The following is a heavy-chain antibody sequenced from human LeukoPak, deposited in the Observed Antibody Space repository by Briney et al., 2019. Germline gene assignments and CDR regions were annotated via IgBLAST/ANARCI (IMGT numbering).Heavy chain of an antibody. V-gene: IGHV3-23*01. Sequence: PGGSLRLSCAASGFTFSSYAMSWVRQAPGKGLEWVSAISGSGGSTYYADSVKGRFTISRDNSKNTLYLQMNSLRAEDTAVYYCAKDYSMIVVVTLGYFDYWGQGTLVTVSS. D-gene: IGHD3-22*01. CDR2: ISGSGGST. CDR1: GFTFSSYA. J-gene: IGHJ4*02. CDR3: AKDYSMIVVVTLGYFDY.